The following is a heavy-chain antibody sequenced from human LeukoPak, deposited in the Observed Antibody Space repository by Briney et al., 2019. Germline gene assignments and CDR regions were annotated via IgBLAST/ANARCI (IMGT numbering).Heavy chain of an antibody. CDR1: GYSISSTYC. CDR2: IYHTGST. D-gene: IGHD6-13*01. CDR3: ARAYSSSWYYFDY. J-gene: IGHJ4*02. Sequence: SETLSLTCTVSGYSISSTYCWGWIRQSPGRGLEWIGSIYHTGSTFYNPSLTSRVTISVGTSKNQFSLNLTSVTAADTAVYYCARAYSSSWYYFDYWGQGTLVTVSS. V-gene: IGHV4-38-2*02.